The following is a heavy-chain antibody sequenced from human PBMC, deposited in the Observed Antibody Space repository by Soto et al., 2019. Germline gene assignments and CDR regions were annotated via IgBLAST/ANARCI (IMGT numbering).Heavy chain of an antibody. CDR1: GGSFSGYY. CDR2: ISHSGST. CDR3: ARGHPTYYYGSGSKYFDY. Sequence: SETLSLTCAVYGGSFSGYYWSWIRQPPGKGLEWIGEISHSGSTNYNPSLKSRVTISVDTSKNQFSLKLSSVTAADTAVYYCARGHPTYYYGSGSKYFDYWGQGSLVPSPQ. D-gene: IGHD3-10*01. J-gene: IGHJ4*02. V-gene: IGHV4-34*01.